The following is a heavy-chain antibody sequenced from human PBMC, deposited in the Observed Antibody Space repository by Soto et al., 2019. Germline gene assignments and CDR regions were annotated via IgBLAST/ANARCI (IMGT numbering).Heavy chain of an antibody. V-gene: IGHV4-39*01. CDR1: GGSISSSSYY. J-gene: IGHJ4*02. CDR2: IYYSGST. CDR3: ARHPRGLHPAPYFDY. Sequence: ETLSLTCTVSGGSISSSSYYWGWIRQPPGKGLEWIGSIYYSGSTYYNPSLKSRVTISVDTSKNQFSLKLSSVTAADTAVYYCARHPRGLHPAPYFDYWGQGTLVTVSS. D-gene: IGHD4-17*01.